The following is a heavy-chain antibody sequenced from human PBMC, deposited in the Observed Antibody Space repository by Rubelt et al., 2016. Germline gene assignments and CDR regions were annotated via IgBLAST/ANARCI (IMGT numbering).Heavy chain of an antibody. CDR3: AKSGCSGGSCYFYYFDS. D-gene: IGHD2-15*01. V-gene: IGHV3-7*03. J-gene: IGHJ4*02. CDR2: IKFDEIET. Sequence: GKGLEWVANIKFDEIETYSVDSVKGRFTISRDNSKNTLSLQMNSLRAEDTAIYYCAKSGCSGGSCYFYYFDSWGQGTLVTVSS.